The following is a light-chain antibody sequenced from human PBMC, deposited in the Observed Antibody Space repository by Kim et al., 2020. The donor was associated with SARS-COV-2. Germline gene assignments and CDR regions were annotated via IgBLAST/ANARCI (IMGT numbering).Light chain of an antibody. CDR2: KAT. CDR1: QRINSW. J-gene: IGKJ2*02. Sequence: SASVGDSVTITCRASQRINSWLAWYQQKPGKAPKLLIHKATTLHTGVSSRFSGRESGTEFTLSISSQQPDDSATYYCQQYNTHSGNFGQGTKLEI. V-gene: IGKV1-5*03. CDR3: QQYNTHSGN.